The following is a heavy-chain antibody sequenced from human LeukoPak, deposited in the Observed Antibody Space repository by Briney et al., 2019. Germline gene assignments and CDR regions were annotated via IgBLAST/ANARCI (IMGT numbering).Heavy chain of an antibody. Sequence: SVKVSCKASGGTFSSYAITWVRQAPGQGLEWMGRIIPTLEIASYAQKFQGRVTITADKSTSTAYMELSSLRPEDTAVYYCARVLSGSWLWFWGQGTLVTVSS. CDR3: ARVLSGSWLWF. J-gene: IGHJ4*02. D-gene: IGHD5-18*01. V-gene: IGHV1-69*04. CDR1: GGTFSSYA. CDR2: IIPTLEIA.